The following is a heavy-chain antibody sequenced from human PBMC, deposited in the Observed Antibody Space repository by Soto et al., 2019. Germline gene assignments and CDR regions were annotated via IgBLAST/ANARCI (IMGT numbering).Heavy chain of an antibody. J-gene: IGHJ4*02. D-gene: IGHD2-15*01. Sequence: GGSLRLSCSASGFTFSSYDMHWVRQGPGKGLEWVSAIGTAGDTNYAGSVKGRFTISRENAKNSLYLQMNSLRAGDTAIYFCARAVGPTLFDYWGQGTLVT. CDR3: ARAVGPTLFDY. V-gene: IGHV3-13*04. CDR2: IGTAGDT. CDR1: GFTFSSYD.